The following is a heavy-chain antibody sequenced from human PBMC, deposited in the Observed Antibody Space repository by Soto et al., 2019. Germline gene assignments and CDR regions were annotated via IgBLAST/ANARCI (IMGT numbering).Heavy chain of an antibody. CDR3: ARDPRDDYIIPINYYYMDV. CDR2: ISSSSSYI. Sequence: GGSLRLSCAASGFTFSSYSMNWVRQAPGKGLEWVSSISSSSSYIYYADSVKGRFTISRDNAKNSLYLQMNSLRAEDTAVYYCARDPRDDYIIPINYYYMDVWGKGTTVTVSS. D-gene: IGHD3-16*01. CDR1: GFTFSSYS. J-gene: IGHJ6*03. V-gene: IGHV3-21*01.